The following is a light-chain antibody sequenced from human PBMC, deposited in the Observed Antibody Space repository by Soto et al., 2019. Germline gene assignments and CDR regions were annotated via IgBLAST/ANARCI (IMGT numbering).Light chain of an antibody. J-gene: IGLJ1*01. V-gene: IGLV2-8*01. CDR3: SSYTGGNPSYV. CDR2: GVT. CDR1: SSDVGGYDY. Sequence: QSALTQPPSASGSPGQSVTISCTGPSSDVGGYDYVSWYQQHPGKAPKLMIYGVTIRPSGVSDRFSGSKSGNTASLTVSGLQADDEADYYCSSYTGGNPSYVFGTGTNVTVL.